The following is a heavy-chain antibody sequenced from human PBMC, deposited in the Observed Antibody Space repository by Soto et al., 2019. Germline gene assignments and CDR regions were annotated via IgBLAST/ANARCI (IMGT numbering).Heavy chain of an antibody. CDR3: AREVRGGFTGIFDQ. CDR2: IYTDGTT. J-gene: IGHJ4*02. D-gene: IGHD2-15*01. Sequence: QVQLQVSGPGQVKPSETLSLTYTVSGDSISDYFYWSWIRQPAGKGLEWIGRIYTDGTTKYNPSLKSRVTLSLEKSKNQVSLRLSSVTAADTAVYYFAREVRGGFTGIFDQWGRGSRVTVSS. CDR1: GDSISDYFY. V-gene: IGHV4-4*07.